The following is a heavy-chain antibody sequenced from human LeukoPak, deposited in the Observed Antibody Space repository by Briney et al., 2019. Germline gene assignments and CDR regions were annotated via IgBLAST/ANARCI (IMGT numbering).Heavy chain of an antibody. Sequence: GRSLRLSCAASGFTFSSYGMHWVRQAPGKGLEGVAVISYDGSNKYYADSVKGRLTISRDNSKNTLYLQMNSLRAEDTAVYYCAKDRGGYGVPGYYYYGMDVWGQGTTVTVSS. CDR3: AKDRGGYGVPGYYYYGMDV. CDR1: GFTFSSYG. D-gene: IGHD5-12*01. J-gene: IGHJ6*02. V-gene: IGHV3-30*18. CDR2: ISYDGSNK.